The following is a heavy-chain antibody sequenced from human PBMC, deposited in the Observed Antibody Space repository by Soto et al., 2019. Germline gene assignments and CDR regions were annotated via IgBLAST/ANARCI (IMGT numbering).Heavy chain of an antibody. Sequence: SVRHAPRQGLEWMGGIIPIFGTANYAQKFQGRVTITADESTSTAYMELSSLRSEDTAVYYCARDPFYDSSGYYVDYWGQGTPVTVSS. J-gene: IGHJ4*02. D-gene: IGHD3-22*01. V-gene: IGHV1-69*01. CDR3: ARDPFYDSSGYYVDY. CDR2: IIPIFGTA.